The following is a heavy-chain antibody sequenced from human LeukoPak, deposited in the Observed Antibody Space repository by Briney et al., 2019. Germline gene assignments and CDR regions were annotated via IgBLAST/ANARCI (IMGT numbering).Heavy chain of an antibody. CDR1: GGTFCSYA. Sequence: SVKVSCKASGGTFCSYAISWVRQAPGQGLEWMGGIIPIFGTANYAQKFQGRVTITADESTSTAYMELSSLRSEDTAVYYCARDKMAYYYYYMDVWGKGTTVTVSS. D-gene: IGHD5-24*01. J-gene: IGHJ6*03. CDR2: IIPIFGTA. V-gene: IGHV1-69*13. CDR3: ARDKMAYYYYYMDV.